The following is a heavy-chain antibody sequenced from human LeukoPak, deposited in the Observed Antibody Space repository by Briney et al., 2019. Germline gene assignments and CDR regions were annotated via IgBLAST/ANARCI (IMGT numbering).Heavy chain of an antibody. Sequence: PGGSLRLSCAASGFTFSSYSMNWVRQAPGKGLEWVSSISGSGSYTYYADSVRGRFTISRDNSKNSLSIQMDSLRAEDTAVYYCAREDCDTTKCHDAFDIWGQGTTVTVSS. CDR3: AREDCDTTKCHDAFDI. D-gene: IGHD2/OR15-2a*01. CDR1: GFTFSSYS. J-gene: IGHJ3*02. CDR2: ISGSGSYT. V-gene: IGHV3-21*06.